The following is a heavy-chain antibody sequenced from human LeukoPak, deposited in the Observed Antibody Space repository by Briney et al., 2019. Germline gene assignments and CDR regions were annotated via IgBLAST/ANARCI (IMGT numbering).Heavy chain of an antibody. V-gene: IGHV4-39*07. D-gene: IGHD3-10*01. CDR1: GDSISISSYY. CDR2: IYYSGST. CDR3: ARDGRSVLWFGEYESDAFDI. Sequence: SETLSLTCTVSGDSISISSYYWGWIRQPPGKGLEWIGSIYYSGSTYYNPSLKSRVTISVDTSKNQFSLKLSSVTAADTAVYYCARDGRSVLWFGEYESDAFDIWGQGTMVTVSS. J-gene: IGHJ3*02.